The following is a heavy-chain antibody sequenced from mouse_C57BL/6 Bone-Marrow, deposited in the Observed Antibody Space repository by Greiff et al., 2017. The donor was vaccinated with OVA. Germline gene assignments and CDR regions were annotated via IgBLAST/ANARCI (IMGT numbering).Heavy chain of an antibody. CDR3: ARLGDFYFDY. Sequence: QVQLQQPGAELVMPGASVTLSCKASGYTFTSYWMHWVTQRPGQGLAWIGEIDPSDSYTTYNQKFQGKSTLTVDKSSSTAYMQLSSLTSEDSAVYYCARLGDFYFDYCGQGTTLTVSS. CDR1: GYTFTSYW. D-gene: IGHD2-13*01. V-gene: IGHV1-69*01. J-gene: IGHJ2*01. CDR2: IDPSDSYT.